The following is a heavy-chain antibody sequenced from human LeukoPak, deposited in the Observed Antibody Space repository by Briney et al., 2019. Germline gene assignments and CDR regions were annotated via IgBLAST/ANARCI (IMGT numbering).Heavy chain of an antibody. CDR3: ARTGMAVAATPWD. Sequence: GGSLRLSCAASEFTFSSFWMTWVRQAPGKGLEWVAHISQDGSEKYSVDSVRGRFTISRDNAKNALYLQMNSLRAEDTAVYYCARTGMAVAATPWDWGQGTLVTVSS. CDR1: EFTFSSFW. V-gene: IGHV3-7*05. D-gene: IGHD6-19*01. J-gene: IGHJ1*01. CDR2: ISQDGSEK.